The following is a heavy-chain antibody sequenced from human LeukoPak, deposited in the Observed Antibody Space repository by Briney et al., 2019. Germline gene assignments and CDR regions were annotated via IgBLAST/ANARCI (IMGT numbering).Heavy chain of an antibody. CDR2: IYYSGST. CDR1: GGSTSSYY. CDR3: ARTLPYCSTTSCYDF. V-gene: IGHV4-59*01. D-gene: IGHD2-2*01. Sequence: SETLSLTCTVSGGSTSSYYWSWIRQPPGKGLEWIGYIYYSGSTNYNPSLKSRVTISVDTSKNQFSLKLSSVTAADTAVYYCARTLPYCSTTSCYDFWGQGTLVTVSS. J-gene: IGHJ4*02.